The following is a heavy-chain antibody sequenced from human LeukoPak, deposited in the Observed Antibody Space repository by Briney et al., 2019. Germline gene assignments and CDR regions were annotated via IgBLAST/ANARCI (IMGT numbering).Heavy chain of an antibody. V-gene: IGHV4-61*01. J-gene: IGHJ4*02. CDR1: GGSFSSGSYF. CDR2: ISYSGST. D-gene: IGHD4-17*01. CDR3: AREKTYGDFQFDS. Sequence: PSETLSLTCTVSGGSFSSGSYFWSWIRQPPGKGLEWIGYISYSGSTNYNPSLRSRVTMSLDTSKNQFSLKLSSVTASDTAVYYCAREKTYGDFQFDSWGQGTLVTVSS.